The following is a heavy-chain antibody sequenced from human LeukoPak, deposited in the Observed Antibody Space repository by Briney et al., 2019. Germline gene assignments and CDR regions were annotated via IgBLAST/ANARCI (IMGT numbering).Heavy chain of an antibody. V-gene: IGHV4-59*01. J-gene: IGHJ5*02. CDR1: GDSISSFY. Sequence: SETLSLTCSVSGDSISSFYWGWIRQPPGKGLEWIGYIYYGGSTDYTPSLKSRVTISVDTSKNQFSLKLTSVTAADTAVYYCARIPVNCSGGSCYPNWFDPWGQGTLVTVSS. CDR3: ARIPVNCSGGSCYPNWFDP. D-gene: IGHD2-15*01. CDR2: IYYGGST.